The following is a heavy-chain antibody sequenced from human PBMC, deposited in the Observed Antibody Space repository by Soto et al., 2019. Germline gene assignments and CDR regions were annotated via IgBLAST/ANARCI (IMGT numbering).Heavy chain of an antibody. CDR3: AKDPGYDFWSGYPHPGWFDY. CDR1: GFTFSSYA. Sequence: GALRLSCAASGFTFSSYAMSWVRQAPGKGLEWVSAISGSGGSTYYADSVKGRFTISRDNSKNTLYLQMNSLRAEDTAVYYCAKDPGYDFWSGYPHPGWFDYWGQGTLVTVSS. D-gene: IGHD3-3*01. J-gene: IGHJ4*02. CDR2: ISGSGGST. V-gene: IGHV3-23*01.